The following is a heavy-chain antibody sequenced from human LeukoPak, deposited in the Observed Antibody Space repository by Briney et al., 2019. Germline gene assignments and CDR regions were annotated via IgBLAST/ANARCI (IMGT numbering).Heavy chain of an antibody. D-gene: IGHD3-16*02. CDR1: GGSISSGAYY. CDR3: ARGRLGELSAVYFDY. J-gene: IGHJ4*02. V-gene: IGHV4-31*03. CDR2: IYYSGST. Sequence: SETLSLTCTVSGGSISSGAYYWIWIRQHPGKDLEWIGYIYYSGSTYYNPSLKSRVTISVDTSKNQFSLKLSSVTAADTAVYYCARGRLGELSAVYFDYWGQGTLVTVSS.